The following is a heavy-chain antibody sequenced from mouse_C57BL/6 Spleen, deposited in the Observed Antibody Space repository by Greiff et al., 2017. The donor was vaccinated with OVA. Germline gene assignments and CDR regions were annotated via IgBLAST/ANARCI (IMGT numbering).Heavy chain of an antibody. CDR2: IYPSDSET. V-gene: IGHV1-61*01. J-gene: IGHJ4*01. CDR3: ARGLLRTYAMDY. Sequence: QVQLKQPGAELVRPGSSVKLSCKASGYTFTSYWMDWVKQRPGQGLEWIGNIYPSDSETHYNQKFKDKATLTVDKSSSTAYMQLSSLTSEDSAVYYCARGLLRTYAMDYWGQGTSVTVSS. D-gene: IGHD2-3*01. CDR1: GYTFTSYW.